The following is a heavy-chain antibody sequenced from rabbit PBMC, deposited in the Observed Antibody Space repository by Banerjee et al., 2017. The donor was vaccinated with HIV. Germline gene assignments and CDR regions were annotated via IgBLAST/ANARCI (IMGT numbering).Heavy chain of an antibody. CDR1: GFDFSSNA. CDR3: ASLPCDTTGGDFIEGVLPHYFNL. CDR2: IWTGDGGP. J-gene: IGHJ4*01. V-gene: IGHV1S40*01. Sequence: QSLEESGGDLVKPGASLTLTCIASGFDFSSNAMCWVRQAPGKGLEWIGCIWTGDGGPYYASWAKGRFTISKTSSTTVTLQMTSLTAADTATYFCASLPCDTTGGDFIEGVLPHYFNLWGPGTLVTVS. D-gene: IGHD7-1*01.